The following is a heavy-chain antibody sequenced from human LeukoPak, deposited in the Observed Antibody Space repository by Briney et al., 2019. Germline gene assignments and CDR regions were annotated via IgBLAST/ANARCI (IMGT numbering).Heavy chain of an antibody. D-gene: IGHD3-16*02. V-gene: IGHV3-30*18. J-gene: IGHJ6*02. CDR3: AKDRSFSLSYGMDV. CDR2: ISYDGSNK. Sequence: GRSLRLSCAASGFTFSSYGMHWVRQAPGKGLEWVAVISYDGSNKYYVDSVKGRFTISRDNSKNTLYLQMNSLRAEDTAVYYCAKDRSFSLSYGMDVWGQGTTVTVSS. CDR1: GFTFSSYG.